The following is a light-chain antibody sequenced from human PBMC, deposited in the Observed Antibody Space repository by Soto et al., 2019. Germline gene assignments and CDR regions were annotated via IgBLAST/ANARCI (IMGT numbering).Light chain of an antibody. V-gene: IGKV1-27*01. CDR1: QGISNY. J-gene: IGKJ3*01. CDR2: AAS. CDR3: HKYNSAPRT. Sequence: DIQMTQSPSSLSASVGDRVTITCRASQGISNYLAWYQQKPGKVPKLLIYAASTLQSGVPSRFSGSGSGTDFNLTISGLQPDDAATYSCHKYNSAPRTFGPGTKVDIK.